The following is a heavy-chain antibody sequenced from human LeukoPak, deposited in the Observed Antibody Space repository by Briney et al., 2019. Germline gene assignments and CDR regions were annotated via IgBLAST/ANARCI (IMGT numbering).Heavy chain of an antibody. D-gene: IGHD3-16*01. V-gene: IGHV1-2*02. Sequence: ASVKVSCKASGYTFTGYYIHWVRQAPGQGLEWMGWINPDSGGTNYAQKFQGGVTMTRDTSISTAYMELSRLRSDDTAVYYCARDGLGGSGAFDIWGQGTMVTVSS. CDR1: GYTFTGYY. CDR3: ARDGLGGSGAFDI. J-gene: IGHJ3*02. CDR2: INPDSGGT.